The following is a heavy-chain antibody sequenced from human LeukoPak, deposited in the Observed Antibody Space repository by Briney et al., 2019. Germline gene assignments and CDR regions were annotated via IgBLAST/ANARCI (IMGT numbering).Heavy chain of an antibody. D-gene: IGHD2-15*01. CDR3: AKMGPKAGRRYCSGGSCYLYYFDY. CDR1: GFTFSGYA. V-gene: IGHV3-23*01. Sequence: GGSLRLSCAASGFTFSGYAMSWVRQAPGKGLEWVSAISGSGGSTYYADSVKGRFTISRDNSKNTLYLQMNSLRAEDTAVYYCAKMGPKAGRRYCSGGSCYLYYFDYWGQGTLVTVSS. CDR2: ISGSGGST. J-gene: IGHJ4*02.